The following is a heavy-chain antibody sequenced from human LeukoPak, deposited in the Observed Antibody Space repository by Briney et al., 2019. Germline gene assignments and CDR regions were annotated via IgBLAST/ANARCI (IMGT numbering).Heavy chain of an antibody. J-gene: IGHJ6*02. CDR1: GGSISSSNW. CDR2: IYHSGST. D-gene: IGHD2-15*01. CDR3: AKSSCSGGSCYWPQRDYYYYYGMDV. V-gene: IGHV4-4*02. Sequence: SETLSLTCAVSGGSISSSNWWSWVRQPPGKGLEWIGEIYHSGSTNYNPSLKSRVTISVDKSKNQFSLKLSSMTAADTAVYYCAKSSCSGGSCYWPQRDYYYYYGMDVWGQGTTVTVSS.